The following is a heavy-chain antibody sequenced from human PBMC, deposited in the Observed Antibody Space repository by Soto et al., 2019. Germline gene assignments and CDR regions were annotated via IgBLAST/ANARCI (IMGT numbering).Heavy chain of an antibody. D-gene: IGHD3-3*01. CDR1: GYTFTSYG. J-gene: IGHJ6*02. Sequence: ASVKVSCKASGYTFTSYGISWVRQAPGHGLEWMGWISAYNGNTNYAQKLQGRVTMTTDTSTSTAYMELRSLRSDDTAVYYCARNDFWSGYYAVYYYYGMDVWGQGTTVTVSS. CDR2: ISAYNGNT. CDR3: ARNDFWSGYYAVYYYYGMDV. V-gene: IGHV1-18*01.